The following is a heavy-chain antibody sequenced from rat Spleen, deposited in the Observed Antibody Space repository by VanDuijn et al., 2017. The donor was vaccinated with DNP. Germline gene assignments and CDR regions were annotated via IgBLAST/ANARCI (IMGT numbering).Heavy chain of an antibody. CDR2: INSAGST. J-gene: IGHJ4*01. CDR3: ARWPGYNPPYAMDA. V-gene: IGHV3-3*01. Sequence: EVQLQESGPGLVEPSQSLSLTCSVTGYSITSCCRWTWIRKFPGNELEWMGYINSAGSTNYNPSLKSRISITRDTSKNQLFLQVNSVTTEDTATYYCARWPGYNPPYAMDAWGQGTSVTVSS. CDR1: GYSITSCCR. D-gene: IGHD1-4*01.